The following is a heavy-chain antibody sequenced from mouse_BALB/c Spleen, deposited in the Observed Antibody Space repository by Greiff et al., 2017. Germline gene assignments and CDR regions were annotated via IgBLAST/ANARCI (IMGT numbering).Heavy chain of an antibody. CDR1: GFSLTSYG. V-gene: IGHV2-2*02. CDR2: RWSGGST. D-gene: IGHD2-12*01. J-gene: IGHJ3*01. CDR3: TKPQFSDEYDEAWFAY. Sequence: VQLVASGPGLVQPSQSLSITCTVSGFSLTSYGVNWVRQSPGKGLEWLGVRWSGGSTDYNAAFISRLSISKDTSKSQVFFKMNSLQANDTTIYYGTKPQFSDEYDEAWFAYWGQGTLVTVSA.